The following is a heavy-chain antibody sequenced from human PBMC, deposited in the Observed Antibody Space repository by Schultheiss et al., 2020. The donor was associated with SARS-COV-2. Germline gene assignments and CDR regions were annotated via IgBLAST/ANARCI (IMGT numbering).Heavy chain of an antibody. CDR2: IYYSGST. CDR3: ARAMGELWLGYYYYYYGMDV. Sequence: SETQSLTCPVSGGSISSGGYYWGWIRQPPGKGLEWIGYIYYSGSTNYNPSLKSRVTISVDTSKNQFSLKLSSVTAADTAVYYCARAMGELWLGYYYYYYGMDVWGQGTTVTVSS. V-gene: IGHV4-61*08. D-gene: IGHD5-18*01. CDR1: GGSISSGGYY. J-gene: IGHJ6*02.